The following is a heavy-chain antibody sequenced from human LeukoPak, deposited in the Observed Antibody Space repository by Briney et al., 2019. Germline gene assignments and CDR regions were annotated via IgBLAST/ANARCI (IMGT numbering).Heavy chain of an antibody. CDR1: GGTFSSYA. CDR2: IIPIFGTA. J-gene: IGHJ6*02. D-gene: IGHD3-22*01. CDR3: AVNYYGSSGYFTAYYYYGMDV. V-gene: IGHV1-69*13. Sequence: SVKVSCKASGGTFSSYAISWVRQAPGQGLEWMGGIIPIFGTANYAQKFQGRVTITADESTSTAYMELSSLRSEDTAVYYCAVNYYGSSGYFTAYYYYGMDVWGQGTTVTVSS.